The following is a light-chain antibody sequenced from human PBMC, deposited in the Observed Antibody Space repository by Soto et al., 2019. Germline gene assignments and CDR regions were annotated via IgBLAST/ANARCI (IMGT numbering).Light chain of an antibody. CDR1: QSVLYSSNNKNY. CDR2: WAS. J-gene: IGKJ1*01. CDR3: QQYYSTPPRT. V-gene: IGKV4-1*01. Sequence: DIVMTQSPDSLAVSLGERATINCKSSQSVLYSSNNKNYLAWYQQKPGQPPKLLIYWASTRESGVPDRFSGSGSSTDFTLTNSSLQAEDVAVYYCQQYYSTPPRTFGQGTKVEIK.